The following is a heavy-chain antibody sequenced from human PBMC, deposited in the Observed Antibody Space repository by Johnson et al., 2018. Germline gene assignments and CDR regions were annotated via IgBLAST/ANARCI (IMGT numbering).Heavy chain of an antibody. V-gene: IGHV1-46*01. D-gene: IGHD3-3*01. CDR2: INPSGGST. J-gene: IGHJ6*04. CDR1: GYTFITYY. Sequence: VQLVESGAEVKKPGASVKVSCKASGYTFITYYIHWVRQAPGQGLEWMGIINPSGGSTTYAQKFQNRVTVTRDMSTSTVYMELGGLRSEDTAVYYGARDRAIFGVVLMASGDVWGKGTMVTVSS. CDR3: ARDRAIFGVVLMASGDV.